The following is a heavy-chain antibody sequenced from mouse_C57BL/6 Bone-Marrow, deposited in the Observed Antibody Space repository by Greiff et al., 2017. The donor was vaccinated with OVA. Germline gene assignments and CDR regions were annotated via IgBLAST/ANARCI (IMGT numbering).Heavy chain of an antibody. Sequence: VQLKESGAELARPGASVKLSCKASGYTFTSYGISWVKQRTGQGLEWIGEIYPRSGNTYYNEKFKGKATLTADKSSSTAYMELRSLTSEDSAVYFCARNYGSSYLTYWGQGTLVTVSA. CDR1: GYTFTSYG. D-gene: IGHD1-1*01. J-gene: IGHJ3*01. CDR3: ARNYGSSYLTY. CDR2: IYPRSGNT. V-gene: IGHV1-81*01.